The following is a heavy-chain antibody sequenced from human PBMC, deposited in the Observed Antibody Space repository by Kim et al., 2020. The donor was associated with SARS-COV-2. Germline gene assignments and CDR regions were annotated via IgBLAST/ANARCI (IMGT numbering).Heavy chain of an antibody. V-gene: IGHV4-59*01. CDR1: GDSINNFY. Sequence: SETLSLTCTVSGDSINNFYWSWIRQPPGKGLEWIGYIYYSGSTNYNPSLKSRVTISVDTSKNQFSLKLSSVTAADTAVYYCARDSSWFSPRGYFDLWGRGTLVTVSS. D-gene: IGHD6-13*01. CDR2: IYYSGST. J-gene: IGHJ2*01. CDR3: ARDSSWFSPRGYFDL.